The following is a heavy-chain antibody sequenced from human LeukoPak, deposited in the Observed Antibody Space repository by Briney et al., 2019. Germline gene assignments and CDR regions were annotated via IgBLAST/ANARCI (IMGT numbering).Heavy chain of an antibody. CDR1: GGSISSSNW. CDR3: ARRNYYGSGSFVLWAFDI. V-gene: IGHV4-4*02. CDR2: IYHSGST. D-gene: IGHD3-10*01. Sequence: SETLSLTCAVSGGSISSSNWWSWVRQPPGKGLEWIGEIYHSGSTNYNPSLKSRVTISVDTSKNQFSLKLSSVTAADTAVYYCARRNYYGSGSFVLWAFDIWGQGTMVTVSS. J-gene: IGHJ3*02.